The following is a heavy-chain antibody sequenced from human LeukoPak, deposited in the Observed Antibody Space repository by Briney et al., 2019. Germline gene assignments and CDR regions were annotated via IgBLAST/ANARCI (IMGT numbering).Heavy chain of an antibody. J-gene: IGHJ5*02. D-gene: IGHD2-2*03. CDR2: ISSSSSYI. CDR1: GFTFSSYR. CDR3: ARDLSGYCSTTSCPWNWFDP. Sequence: PGGSLRLSCSASGFTFSSYRMNWVRQAPGKGLEWVSSISSSSSYIYYADSVKGRFTISRDNAKNSLYLQMNSLRAEDTAVYYCARDLSGYCSTTSCPWNWFDPWGQGTLVTVSS. V-gene: IGHV3-21*01.